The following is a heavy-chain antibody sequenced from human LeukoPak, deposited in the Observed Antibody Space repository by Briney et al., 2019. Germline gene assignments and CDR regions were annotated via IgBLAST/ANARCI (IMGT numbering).Heavy chain of an antibody. J-gene: IGHJ4*02. CDR2: MNPNSGNT. CDR1: GYTFTSYD. CDR3: ARERAPYYYDSSGYNY. D-gene: IGHD3-22*01. Sequence: VASVKVSCKASGYTFTSYDVNWVRQATGQGLEWMGWMNPNSGNTGYAQKLQGRVTMTTDTSTSTAYMELRSLRSDDTAVYYCARERAPYYYDSSGYNYWGQGTLVTVSS. V-gene: IGHV1-8*01.